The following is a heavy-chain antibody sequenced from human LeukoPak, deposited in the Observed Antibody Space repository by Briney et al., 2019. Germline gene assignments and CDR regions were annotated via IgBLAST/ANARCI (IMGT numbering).Heavy chain of an antibody. D-gene: IGHD3-22*01. CDR3: AKSGAMIVVVPFDY. Sequence: GGSLRLSCAASGFTFSSYAMSWVRQPPGKGLEWVSAISGSGGSTYYADSVKGRFTISRDNSKNTLYLQMNSLRAEDTAVYYCAKSGAMIVVVPFDYWGQGTLVTVSS. CDR2: ISGSGGST. CDR1: GFTFSSYA. J-gene: IGHJ4*02. V-gene: IGHV3-23*01.